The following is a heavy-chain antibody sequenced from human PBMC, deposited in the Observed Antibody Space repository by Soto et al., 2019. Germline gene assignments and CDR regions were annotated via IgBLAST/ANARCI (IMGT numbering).Heavy chain of an antibody. D-gene: IGHD5-12*01. J-gene: IGHJ6*02. CDR2: ISYDGSNK. V-gene: IGHV3-30-3*01. CDR3: ATELEAGYSGYDKLQNYGMDV. CDR1: GFTFSSYA. Sequence: QVQLVESGGGVVQPGRSLRLSCAASGFTFSSYAMHWVRQAPGKGLEWVAVISYDGSNKYYADSVKGRFTISRDNSKNTLYLQMNSLRAEETAVYYCATELEAGYSGYDKLQNYGMDVWGQGTTVTVSS.